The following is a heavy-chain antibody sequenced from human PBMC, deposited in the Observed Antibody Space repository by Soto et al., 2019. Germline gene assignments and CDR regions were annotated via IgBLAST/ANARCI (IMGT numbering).Heavy chain of an antibody. J-gene: IGHJ6*02. CDR3: ERLKGATVTTGYCYYGMDV. CDR2: IYPGDSDT. D-gene: IGHD4-4*01. CDR1: GYSFTSYW. V-gene: IGHV5-51*01. Sequence: GESLKISCKGSGYSFTSYWIGWVRQMPGKGLEWMGIIYPGDSDTRYSPSFQGQVTISADKSISTAYLQWSSLKASDTAMYYCERLKGATVTTGYCYYGMDVWGQGTTVTVSS.